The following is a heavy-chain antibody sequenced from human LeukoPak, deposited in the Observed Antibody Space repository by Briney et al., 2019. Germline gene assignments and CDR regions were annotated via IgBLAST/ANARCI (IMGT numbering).Heavy chain of an antibody. CDR1: GYTFASNY. CDR3: ARDQEGFDY. J-gene: IGHJ4*02. Sequence: ASVKVSCKASGYTFASNYIHWVRQAPGQGLEWMGMIYPRDGSTSYAQNFQGRVTVTRDTSTSTVHMELSGLRSEDTAVYYCARDQEGFDYWGQGTLVTVSS. V-gene: IGHV1-46*01. CDR2: IYPRDGST.